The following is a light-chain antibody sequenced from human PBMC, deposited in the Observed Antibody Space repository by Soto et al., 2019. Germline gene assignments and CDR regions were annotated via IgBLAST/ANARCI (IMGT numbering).Light chain of an antibody. CDR1: SSDVGSYDL. V-gene: IGLV2-23*01. CDR2: EDS. Sequence: QSALTQPASVSGSPGQSITISCTGTSSDVGSYDLVSWYQQHPGQAPKLMIYEDSKRPSGVSHHFSGSKSGNTASLTISGFQAEDEADYYCCSYAGRVTWVFGGGTQLTVL. CDR3: CSYAGRVTWV. J-gene: IGLJ7*01.